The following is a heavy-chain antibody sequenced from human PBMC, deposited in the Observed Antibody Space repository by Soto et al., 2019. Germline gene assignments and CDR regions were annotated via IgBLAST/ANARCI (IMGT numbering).Heavy chain of an antibody. CDR2: IIPIFGTA. CDR3: ARGNSSGYYPYYYYGMDV. V-gene: IGHV1-69*01. CDR1: GGTFSSYA. D-gene: IGHD3-22*01. J-gene: IGHJ6*02. Sequence: QVQLVQSGAEVKKPGSSVKVSCKASGGTFSSYAISWVRQAPGHGLEWMGGIIPIFGTANYAQKFQGRVTITADESTSTAYMELSSLRSEDTAVYYCARGNSSGYYPYYYYGMDVWGQGTTVTVSS.